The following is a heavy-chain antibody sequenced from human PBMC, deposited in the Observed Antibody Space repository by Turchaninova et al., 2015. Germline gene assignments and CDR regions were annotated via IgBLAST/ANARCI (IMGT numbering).Heavy chain of an antibody. CDR2: TYYRSRWYN. CDR3: ARGGTYFKGFEF. D-gene: IGHD1-26*01. CDR1: GDSGSSRSAA. V-gene: IGHV6-1*01. Sequence: VQLQQSGPGLVTTSQHLPATCADSGDSGSSRSAAWNWIRQCPSKGLEWLGRTYYRSRWYNDYALSVKSRITINSDTSENQFSLRLNSVTPEDTAVYYCARGGTYFKGFEFWGQGALVTVSS. J-gene: IGHJ4*02.